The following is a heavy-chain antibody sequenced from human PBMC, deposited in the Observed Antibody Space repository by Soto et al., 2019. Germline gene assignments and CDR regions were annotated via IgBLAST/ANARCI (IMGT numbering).Heavy chain of an antibody. V-gene: IGHV3-21*04. D-gene: IGHD1-1*01. CDR1: GFTFSSYS. Sequence: GGSLRLSCAASGFTFSSYSMNWVRQAPGKGLEWVSSISSSSSYIYYADSVKGRFTISRDNSKNTLYLQMNSLRAGDTAVYYCAKSERFDPWGQGTLVTVSS. J-gene: IGHJ5*02. CDR3: AKSERFDP. CDR2: ISSSSSYI.